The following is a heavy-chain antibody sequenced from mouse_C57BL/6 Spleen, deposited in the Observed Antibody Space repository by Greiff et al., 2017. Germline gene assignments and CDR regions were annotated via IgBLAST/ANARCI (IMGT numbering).Heavy chain of an antibody. CDR1: GFTFSDYG. J-gene: IGHJ4*01. V-gene: IGHV5-17*01. Sequence: EVHLVESGGGLVKPGGSLKLSCAASGFTFSDYGMHWVRQAPEKGLEWVAYISSGSSNIYYEDTVKGRFTISKDNAKNTLFLQMTSLRAEDTAMYYCGRRLYAMDYWGQGTSVTVSS. CDR2: ISSGSSNI. CDR3: GRRLYAMDY.